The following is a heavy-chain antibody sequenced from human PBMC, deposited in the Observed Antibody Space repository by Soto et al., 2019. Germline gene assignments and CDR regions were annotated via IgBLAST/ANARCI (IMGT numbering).Heavy chain of an antibody. V-gene: IGHV3-23*01. CDR3: AKERNRWLRFDLGY. CDR2: ITGSAGST. D-gene: IGHD5-12*01. J-gene: IGHJ4*02. Sequence: EVQLLESGGGLVQPGGSLRLSCAASGFTFSSYAMSWVRQAPGKGLEWVSSITGSAGSTYYADSVKGRFTISRDNSKNTLYLQMNSLRAEDTAVYYCAKERNRWLRFDLGYWGQGTLVTVSS. CDR1: GFTFSSYA.